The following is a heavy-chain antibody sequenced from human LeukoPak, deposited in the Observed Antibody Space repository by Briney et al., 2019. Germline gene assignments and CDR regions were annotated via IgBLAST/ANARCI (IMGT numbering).Heavy chain of an antibody. J-gene: IGHJ5*02. CDR1: GFSFSDYG. V-gene: IGHV3-30*03. CDR3: ARDRGKYYYASSGPNWFDP. D-gene: IGHD3-22*01. Sequence: GGSLRLSCAASGFSFSDYGMHWVRQAPGKGLEWVAVILHDGRSEYYEDSVKGRFTISRDNSNNTLFLQMNSLRTEDTALYFCARDRGKYYYASSGPNWFDPWGQGSLVTVSS. CDR2: ILHDGRSE.